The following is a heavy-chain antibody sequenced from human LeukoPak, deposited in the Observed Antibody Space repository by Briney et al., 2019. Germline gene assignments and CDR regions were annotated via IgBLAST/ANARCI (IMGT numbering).Heavy chain of an antibody. CDR1: GFTFGDYA. J-gene: IGHJ4*02. V-gene: IGHV3-49*03. CDR3: TRREPTVDY. Sequence: GGSLRLSCTASGFTFGDYAMSWFGQAPGKGLEWVGFIRSKAYGGTTEYAASVKGRFTISRNDSKSIAYLQMNSLKTEDTAVYYCTRREPTVDYWGQGTLVTVSS. CDR2: IRSKAYGGTT.